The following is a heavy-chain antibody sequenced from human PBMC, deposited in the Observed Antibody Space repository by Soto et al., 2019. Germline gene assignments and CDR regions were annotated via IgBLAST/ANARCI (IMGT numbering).Heavy chain of an antibody. CDR3: AREDTIYGVHMMNWFDS. CDR2: ISIYNGNT. J-gene: IGHJ5*01. D-gene: IGHD3-3*01. CDR1: GYRFTSYG. Sequence: ASVKVSCKASGYRFTSYGINWVRQAPGRGLQWMGWISIYNGNTRYAQNFQGRVTLTRDTSTNTTYMDLRTLTSDDTAVYYCAREDTIYGVHMMNWFDSWGQGTLVTVSS. V-gene: IGHV1-18*01.